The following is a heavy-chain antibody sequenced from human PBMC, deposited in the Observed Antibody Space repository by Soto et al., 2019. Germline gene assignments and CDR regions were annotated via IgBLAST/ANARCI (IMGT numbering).Heavy chain of an antibody. J-gene: IGHJ3*02. CDR1: GFTFDDYA. D-gene: IGHD5-12*01. Sequence: SLRLSCAASGFTFDDYAMHWVRQAPGKGLEWVSGISWNSGSIGYADSVKGRFTISRDNAKNSLYLQMNSLRAEDTALYYCAYEGGGDEGRFPCAFDIWGQGTMVTV. V-gene: IGHV3-9*01. CDR2: ISWNSGSI. CDR3: AYEGGGDEGRFPCAFDI.